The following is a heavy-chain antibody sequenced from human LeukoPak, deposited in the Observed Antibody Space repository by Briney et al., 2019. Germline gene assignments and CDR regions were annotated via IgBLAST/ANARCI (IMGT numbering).Heavy chain of an antibody. CDR2: INHSGST. CDR1: GGSFSGYY. J-gene: IGHJ6*02. V-gene: IGHV4-34*01. Sequence: KSSETLSLTCAVYGGSFSGYYWSWIRQPPGKGLEWIGEINHSGSTNYNPSLKSRVTISVDTSKNQFSLKLSSVTAADTAVYYCARALGYYTYYYYYGMDVWGQGTTVTVSS. CDR3: ARALGYYTYYYYYGMDV. D-gene: IGHD3-22*01.